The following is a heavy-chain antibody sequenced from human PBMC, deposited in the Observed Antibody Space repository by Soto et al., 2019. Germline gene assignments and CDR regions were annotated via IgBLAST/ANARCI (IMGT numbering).Heavy chain of an antibody. Sequence: GGVLILCCAASGFTFSSYAMSWVRQAPGKGLEWVSAISGSGGSTYYADSVKGRFTISRDNSKNTLYLQMNSLRAEDTAVYYCATTVVTYPGSFDLWGQGTMVTVSS. CDR1: GFTFSSYA. D-gene: IGHD2-15*01. CDR2: ISGSGGST. V-gene: IGHV3-23*01. CDR3: ATTVVTYPGSFDL. J-gene: IGHJ3*01.